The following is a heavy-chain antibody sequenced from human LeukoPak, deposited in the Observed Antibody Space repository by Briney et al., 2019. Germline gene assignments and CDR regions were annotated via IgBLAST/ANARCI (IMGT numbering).Heavy chain of an antibody. V-gene: IGHV4-59*08. J-gene: IGHJ4*02. CDR1: GGSISHYY. Sequence: PSETLSLTCTVSGGSISHYYWSWIRQPPGKGLEWIGYIYYSGTTNYNPSLKSRVTISVDTSKNQFSLKLSSVTAADMAVYYCASTTSGELYGYWGQGTLVTVSS. CDR3: ASTTSGELYGY. CDR2: IYYSGTT. D-gene: IGHD3-10*02.